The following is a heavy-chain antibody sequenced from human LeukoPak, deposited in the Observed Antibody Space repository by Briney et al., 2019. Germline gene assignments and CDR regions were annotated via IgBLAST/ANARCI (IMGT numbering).Heavy chain of an antibody. CDR1: GGTFSSYA. J-gene: IGHJ4*02. D-gene: IGHD1-1*01. Sequence: ASVKVSCKASGGTFSSYAISWVRQAPGKGLEWMGGFDPEDGETIYAQKFQGRVTMTEDTSTDTAYMELSSLRSEDTAVYYCAGTTGTTEGWGQGTLVTVSS. CDR3: AGTTGTTEG. CDR2: FDPEDGET. V-gene: IGHV1-24*01.